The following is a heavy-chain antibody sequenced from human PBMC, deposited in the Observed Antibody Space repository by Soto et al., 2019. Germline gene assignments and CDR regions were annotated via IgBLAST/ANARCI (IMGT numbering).Heavy chain of an antibody. J-gene: IGHJ4*02. D-gene: IGHD3-22*01. Sequence: QVQLVASGGGGVQTGRSLRLSCTASGFTRSEYGMHWVRQAPGQGLEWVAVIWHDGGAKYYAESVTGRITISRDNSKNTVHLPIDSLGAEDTALYYCARDPGRDSPIDYWGQGTLVTVSS. CDR3: ARDPGRDSPIDY. CDR1: GFTRSEYG. V-gene: IGHV3-33*01. CDR2: IWHDGGAK.